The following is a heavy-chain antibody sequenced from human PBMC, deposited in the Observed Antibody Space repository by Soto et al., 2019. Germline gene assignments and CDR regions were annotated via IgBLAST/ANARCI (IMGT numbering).Heavy chain of an antibody. CDR2: IGTAGDT. CDR3: ARGSYGGNSMDY. D-gene: IGHD4-17*01. CDR1: GFTFSGYD. Sequence: GGSLRLSCAASGFTFSGYDMHWVRQATGKGLEWVSAIGTAGDTYYPGSVKGRFTISRENAKNSLYLQMNSLRAGDTAVYYCARGSYGGNSMDYWGQGTLVTVSS. V-gene: IGHV3-13*01. J-gene: IGHJ4*02.